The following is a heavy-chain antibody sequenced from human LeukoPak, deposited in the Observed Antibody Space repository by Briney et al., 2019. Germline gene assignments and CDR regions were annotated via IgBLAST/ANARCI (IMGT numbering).Heavy chain of an antibody. V-gene: IGHV3-23*01. Sequence: PGRSLRLSCATSGFTFSSYAMSWVRQSPGKALECVSASSGSGGITYYADSVKGRFPISRDNYKNTLYLTMNRLRAEETAVYYCAKDPGGFDIWGQGTMVTVSS. CDR2: SSGSGGIT. CDR1: GFTFSSYA. D-gene: IGHD1-26*01. J-gene: IGHJ3*02. CDR3: AKDPGGFDI.